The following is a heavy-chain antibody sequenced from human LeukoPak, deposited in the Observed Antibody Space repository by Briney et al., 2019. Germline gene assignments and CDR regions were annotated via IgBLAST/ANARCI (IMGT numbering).Heavy chain of an antibody. CDR2: ISAYNGNT. D-gene: IGHD1-14*01. J-gene: IGHJ6*03. CDR3: ARDNSNQDYYYYYYMDV. V-gene: IGHV1-18*01. CDR1: GYTFTSYG. Sequence: ASVKVSCKASGYTFTSYGISWVRQAPGQGLEWMGWISAYNGNTNYAQKLQGRVTMTTDTSTSTAYMELRSLRPDDTAVYYCARDNSNQDYYYYYYMDVWGKGTTVTVSS.